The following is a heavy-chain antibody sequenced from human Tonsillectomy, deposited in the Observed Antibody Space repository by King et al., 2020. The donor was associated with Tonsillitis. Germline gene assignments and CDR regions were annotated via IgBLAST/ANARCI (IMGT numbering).Heavy chain of an antibody. CDR2: IRSKANSYAT. V-gene: IGHV3-73*02. Sequence: VQLVESGGGLVQPGGSLKLSCAVSGFTFSGSAMHGVRQASGKGLEWVGRIRSKANSYATAYAASVKGRFTISRDDSKNTAYLQMNSLKTEDTAVYYCTGYSSSYDNYYYYYMDV. CDR1: GFTFSGSA. D-gene: IGHD6-13*01. J-gene: IGHJ6*03. CDR3: TGYSSSYDNYYYYYMDV.